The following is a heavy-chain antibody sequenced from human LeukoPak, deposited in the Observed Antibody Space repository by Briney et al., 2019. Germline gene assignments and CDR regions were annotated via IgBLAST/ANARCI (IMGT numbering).Heavy chain of an antibody. CDR1: GGSFSSYY. J-gene: IGHJ4*02. Sequence: SETLSLTRAVYGGSFSSYYWGWIRQPPGKGLEWIGSIYYSGSTYYNPSLKSRVTISVDTSKNQFSLKLSSVTAADTAVYYCARPYYDILTGSYYFDYWGQGTLVTVSS. CDR2: IYYSGST. D-gene: IGHD3-9*01. CDR3: ARPYYDILTGSYYFDY. V-gene: IGHV4-39*01.